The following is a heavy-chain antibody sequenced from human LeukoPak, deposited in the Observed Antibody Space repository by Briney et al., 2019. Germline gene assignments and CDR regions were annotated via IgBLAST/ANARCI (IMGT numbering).Heavy chain of an antibody. CDR2: IWHDGSNK. D-gene: IGHD3-3*01. V-gene: IGHV3-33*01. Sequence: GGSLRLSCAASGFTFSSYGMHWVRQAPGKGLEWVALIWHDGSNKYHADTVKGRFTISRDDSKNTLYLQMNSLRGEDTAVYNCARGGYDVWSGYRIDYWGQGTLVIVSS. CDR1: GFTFSSYG. J-gene: IGHJ4*02. CDR3: ARGGYDVWSGYRIDY.